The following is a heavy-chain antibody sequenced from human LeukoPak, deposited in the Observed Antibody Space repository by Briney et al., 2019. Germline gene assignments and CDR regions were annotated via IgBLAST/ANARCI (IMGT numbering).Heavy chain of an antibody. CDR3: ARISRLVGAPFDY. D-gene: IGHD1-26*01. J-gene: IGHJ4*02. CDR2: MSRSGSTK. CDR1: GFTFSSDE. V-gene: IGHV3-48*03. Sequence: GGSLRLSCAASGFTFSSDEMNWGRQAPGKGLEWVSYMSRSGSTKYYADSVKGRFTISRDNAKNSLYLQMNSLRAEDTAVYYCARISRLVGAPFDYWGQGTLVTVSS.